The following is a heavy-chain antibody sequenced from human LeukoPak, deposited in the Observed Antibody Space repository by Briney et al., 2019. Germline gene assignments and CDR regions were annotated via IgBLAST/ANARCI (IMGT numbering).Heavy chain of an antibody. Sequence: ASVKVSLKSSGFTFSDYYMHWVRQAPGQGLEWMGWINPNSGDTKYSQKFQGRVTMTRDTSISTAYMELSRLRSDDTAVYYCATKRGSYLWGIYFDYWGQASVITVSS. V-gene: IGHV1-2*02. CDR3: ATKRGSYLWGIYFDY. CDR1: GFTFSDYY. D-gene: IGHD3-16*01. CDR2: INPNSGDT. J-gene: IGHJ4*02.